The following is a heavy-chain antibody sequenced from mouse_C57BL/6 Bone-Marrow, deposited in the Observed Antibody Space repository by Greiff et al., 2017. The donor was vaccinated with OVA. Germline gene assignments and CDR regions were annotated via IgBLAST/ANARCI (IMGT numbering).Heavy chain of an antibody. CDR2: ISDGGSYT. V-gene: IGHV5-4*03. CDR1: GFTFSSYA. CDR3: ARAPPDY. Sequence: EVKLVESGGGLVKPGGSLKLSCAASGFTFSSYAMSWVRQTPEKRLEWVATISDGGSYTYYPDNVKGRFTISRDNAKNNLYLQMSHLKSEDTAMYYCARAPPDYWGQGTTLTVSS. J-gene: IGHJ2*01.